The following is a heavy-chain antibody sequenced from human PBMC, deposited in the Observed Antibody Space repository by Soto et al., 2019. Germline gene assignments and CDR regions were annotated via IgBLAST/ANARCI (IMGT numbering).Heavy chain of an antibody. Sequence: SQTLSLTCAISGDSVSSNSAAWNWIRQSPSRGLEWPGRTYYRSKWYNDYAVSVKSRITINPDTSKNQFSLQLNSVTPEDTAVYYCARDRRIAVAGSYYYYGMDVWGQGTTVTVSS. CDR1: GDSVSSNSAA. J-gene: IGHJ6*02. CDR2: TYYRSKWYN. CDR3: ARDRRIAVAGSYYYYGMDV. V-gene: IGHV6-1*01. D-gene: IGHD6-19*01.